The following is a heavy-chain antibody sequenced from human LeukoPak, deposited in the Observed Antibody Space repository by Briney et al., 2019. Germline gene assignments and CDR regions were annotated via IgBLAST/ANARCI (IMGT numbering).Heavy chain of an antibody. V-gene: IGHV3-23*01. J-gene: IGHJ4*02. CDR2: ISGSGGST. D-gene: IGHD3-10*01. Sequence: GGSLRLSCAASGFTFSSYAMGWVRQAPGKGMEWVSAISGSGGSTYYADSVKGRFTISRDNSKNTLYLQMNSLRAEDTAVYYCAKGTGLTMVRGVIGYWGQGTLVTVSS. CDR3: AKGTGLTMVRGVIGY. CDR1: GFTFSSYA.